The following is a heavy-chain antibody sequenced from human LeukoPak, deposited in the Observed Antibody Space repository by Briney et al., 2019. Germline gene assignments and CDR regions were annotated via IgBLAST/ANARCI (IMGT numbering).Heavy chain of an antibody. J-gene: IGHJ6*03. CDR3: ARGGPGYSSSLDYYYYMDV. V-gene: IGHV4-59*01. CDR1: GGSISSYY. Sequence: SETLSLTCTVSGGSISSYYWSWIRQPPGKGLEWIGYIYYSGSTNYNPSLKSRVTISVDTSKNQFSLKLSSVTAADTAVYYCARGGPGYSSSLDYYYYMDVWGKGTTVTVSS. CDR2: IYYSGST. D-gene: IGHD6-6*01.